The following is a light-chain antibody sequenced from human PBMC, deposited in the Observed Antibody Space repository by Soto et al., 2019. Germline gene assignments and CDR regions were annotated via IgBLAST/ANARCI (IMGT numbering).Light chain of an antibody. CDR2: GAS. CDR3: QQYNSWLWT. V-gene: IGKV3-15*01. Sequence: EIAMTQSPATLSVSPWEGATLSCRASQSVSSKLAWYQQKPGQAPRLLIYGASTRATGIPARFSGSGSGTEFTLIISSLQSEDSAVYYCQQYNSWLWTFGQGTKVDIK. J-gene: IGKJ1*01. CDR1: QSVSSK.